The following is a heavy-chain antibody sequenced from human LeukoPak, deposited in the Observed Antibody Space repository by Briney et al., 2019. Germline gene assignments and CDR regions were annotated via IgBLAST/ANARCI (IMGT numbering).Heavy chain of an antibody. CDR1: GYTFTGYY. D-gene: IGHD1-26*01. Sequence: ASVKVSCKASGYTFTGYYMHWVRQAPGQGLEWMGWISPNSGDTNYAQKFQGRVTMTRDTSISTAYMELSRLRSDDTAVYYCAREASSGAYNDYWGQGTLVTVSS. CDR2: ISPNSGDT. V-gene: IGHV1-2*02. CDR3: AREASSGAYNDY. J-gene: IGHJ4*02.